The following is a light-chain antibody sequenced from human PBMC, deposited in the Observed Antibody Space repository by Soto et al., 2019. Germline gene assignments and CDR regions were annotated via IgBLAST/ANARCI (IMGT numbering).Light chain of an antibody. V-gene: IGLV3-21*02. Sequence: SYELTQPPSVSVAPGQTARITCGGNNIGSKSVHWYQQKPGQAPVLVVHDDTDRPSGIPERFSGSNSGNTATLTISRVEAGDEAEYYCQVWDSSIDHPYVFGTGTKLTVL. CDR3: QVWDSSIDHPYV. CDR2: DDT. CDR1: NIGSKS. J-gene: IGLJ1*01.